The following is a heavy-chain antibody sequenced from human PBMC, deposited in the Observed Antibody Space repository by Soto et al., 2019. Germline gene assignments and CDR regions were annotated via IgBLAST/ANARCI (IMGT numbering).Heavy chain of an antibody. CDR1: GFTFSSYG. CDR3: AKDLLHSSSRIADYYYYGMDV. V-gene: IGHV3-30*02. Sequence: PGGSLRLSCAASGFTFSSYGMHWVRQAPGKGLEWVAVIWYDGSNKYYADSVKGRFTISRDNSKNTLYLQMNSLRAEDTAVYYCAKDLLHSSSRIADYYYYGMDVWGQGTTVTVSS. D-gene: IGHD6-13*01. CDR2: IWYDGSNK. J-gene: IGHJ6*02.